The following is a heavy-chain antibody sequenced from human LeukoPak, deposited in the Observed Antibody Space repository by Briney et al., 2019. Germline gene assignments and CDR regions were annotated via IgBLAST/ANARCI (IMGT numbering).Heavy chain of an antibody. D-gene: IGHD5-12*01. V-gene: IGHV2-5*01. CDR3: AIMAESDAFDI. J-gene: IGHJ3*02. Sequence: SGPTLVKPTQTLTLTCTFSGFSLSTSGVGVGWIRQPPGKALEWLALIYWNDYNRYSPSLKSRLTITKDTSKNQVDLTLTTMAPVDTATYYCAIMAESDAFDIWGQGTMVTVSS. CDR2: IYWNDYN. CDR1: GFSLSTSGVG.